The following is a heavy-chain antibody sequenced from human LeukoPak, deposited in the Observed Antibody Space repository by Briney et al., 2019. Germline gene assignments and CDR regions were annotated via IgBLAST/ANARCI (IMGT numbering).Heavy chain of an antibody. CDR1: GFTFSDYW. D-gene: IGHD1-1*01. CDR3: ARDLPNGFFDY. CDR2: IKEDSSDQ. J-gene: IGHJ4*02. Sequence: GGSLRPSCATSGFTFSDYWMTWVRQAPGKGLEWLINIKEDSSDQSSVDSVKGRFIISRDNAKNLLYLQMNSLRPDDTAVYYCARDLPNGFFDYWGQGTLVTVSS. V-gene: IGHV3-7*01.